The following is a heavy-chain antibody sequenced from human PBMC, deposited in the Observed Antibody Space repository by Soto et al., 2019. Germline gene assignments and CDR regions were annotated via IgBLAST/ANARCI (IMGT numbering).Heavy chain of an antibody. J-gene: IGHJ4*02. CDR3: AREGGVLGSNGWYLAVDY. V-gene: IGHV3-7*01. Sequence: GGSLRLSCAASGFNLGNYWMSWVRQAPGKGLEWVATMDRNGSEINYMDSVRGRFTISKDSAKNLLYLQMKSLRAEETDVYYGAREGGVLGSNGWYLAVDYWGQGTLVTVSS. D-gene: IGHD2-15*01. CDR2: MDRNGSEI. CDR1: GFNLGNYW.